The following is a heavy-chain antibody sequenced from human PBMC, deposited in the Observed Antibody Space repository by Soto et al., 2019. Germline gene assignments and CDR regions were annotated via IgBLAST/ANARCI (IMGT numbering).Heavy chain of an antibody. CDR2: IDASGSRT. Sequence: XGSLRLSCAASGFTFASYAMAWVRQAPGRGVEWVSGIDASGSRTYYADSVKGRFTISRDNSKNTLFLQMDNLRGEDTAIYYRAKDSEIPGLSAAGACLDYWGQGTLVTVSS. CDR1: GFTFASYA. CDR3: AKDSEIPGLSAAGACLDY. J-gene: IGHJ4*02. D-gene: IGHD6-13*01. V-gene: IGHV3-23*01.